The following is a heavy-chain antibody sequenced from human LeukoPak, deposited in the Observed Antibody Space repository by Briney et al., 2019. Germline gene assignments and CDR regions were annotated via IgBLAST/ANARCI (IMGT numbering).Heavy chain of an antibody. CDR2: IYTSGST. CDR1: GGSISSYY. D-gene: IGHD3-16*01. V-gene: IGHV4-4*07. CDR3: ARRNPQYDYVWEMDY. Sequence: PSETLSLTCTVSGGSISSYYWSWIRQPAGKGLEWIGRIYTSGSTNYNPSLKSRVTMSVDTSKNQFSLKLSSVTAADTAVYYCARRNPQYDYVWEMDYWGQGTLVTVSS. J-gene: IGHJ4*02.